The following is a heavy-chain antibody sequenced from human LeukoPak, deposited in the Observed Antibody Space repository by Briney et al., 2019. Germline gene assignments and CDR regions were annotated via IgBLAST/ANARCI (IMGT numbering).Heavy chain of an antibody. CDR1: GFTFNLAW. CDR2: IKNKIDGGTT. Sequence: PGGSLRLSCAASGFTFNLAWINWVRQAPGKGLEWVGRIKNKIDGGTTDHAAPVKGRFTISRDDSKNTVYLQMNSLKSEDTALYYCNTDGDYGDYVDSWGQGTLVTVSS. CDR3: NTDGDYGDYVDS. D-gene: IGHD4-17*01. J-gene: IGHJ4*02. V-gene: IGHV3-15*07.